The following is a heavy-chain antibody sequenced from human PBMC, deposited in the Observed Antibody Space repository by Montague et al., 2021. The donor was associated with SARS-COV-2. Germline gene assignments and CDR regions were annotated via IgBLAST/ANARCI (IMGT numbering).Heavy chain of an antibody. CDR3: ARHVSGSLTHFHL. CDR1: GGSLSSYY. Sequence: SETLSLTCTVSGGSLSSYYWSWIRQPPGKGLEWIGYIYYSGSTNYNPSLKSRVTISVDTSKNQFSLNLSSVTAADTAVYYCARHVSGSLTHFHLWGQGSLVTVSS. J-gene: IGHJ1*01. CDR2: IYYSGST. V-gene: IGHV4-59*08. D-gene: IGHD1-26*01.